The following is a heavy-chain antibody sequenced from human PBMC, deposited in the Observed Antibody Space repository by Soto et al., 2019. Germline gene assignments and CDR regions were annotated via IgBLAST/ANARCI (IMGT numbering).Heavy chain of an antibody. D-gene: IGHD3-9*01. J-gene: IGHJ4*02. CDR2: ISYAGNTQ. CDR3: AKETNAYEINF. Sequence: QVHLVESGGGVVQPGGSLRLSCAASGFIFSGYAMHWVRQAPGKGLEWVAVISYAGNTQYYADSVKGRFTVSRDNSNNMLYVEMNNLRDEDTAMYYCAKETNAYEINFWGQGTLVTVSP. V-gene: IGHV3-30-3*01. CDR1: GFIFSGYA.